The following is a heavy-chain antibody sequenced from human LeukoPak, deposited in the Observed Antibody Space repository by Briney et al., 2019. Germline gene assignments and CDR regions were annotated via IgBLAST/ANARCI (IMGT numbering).Heavy chain of an antibody. D-gene: IGHD5-12*01. CDR3: ASTVDGYNTRSYYGMDV. CDR2: INHSGST. CDR1: GGSFSGYY. V-gene: IGHV4-34*01. J-gene: IGHJ6*02. Sequence: SETLSLTCAVYGGSFSGYYWSWIRQPPGKGREWIGEINHSGSTNYNPSLKRRVTISVDTSKNQFSLKLRSVTAADTAVYYCASTVDGYNTRSYYGMDVWGQGTTVTVSS.